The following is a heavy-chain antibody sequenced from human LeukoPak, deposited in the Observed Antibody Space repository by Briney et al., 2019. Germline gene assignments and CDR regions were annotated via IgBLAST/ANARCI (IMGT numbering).Heavy chain of an antibody. Sequence: ASVKVSCKASGYSFTSNVISWVRQAPGQGLEWMGWISAYNGNTNYAQKLQGRVTMTTDTSTSTAYMELRSLRSDDTAVYYCARAWGPYYYYYMDVWGKGTTVTVSS. V-gene: IGHV1-18*01. CDR3: ARAWGPYYYYYMDV. CDR2: ISAYNGNT. CDR1: GYSFTSNV. D-gene: IGHD7-27*01. J-gene: IGHJ6*03.